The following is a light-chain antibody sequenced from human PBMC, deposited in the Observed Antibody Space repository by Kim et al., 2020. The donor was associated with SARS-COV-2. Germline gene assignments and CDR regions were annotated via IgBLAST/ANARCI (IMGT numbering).Light chain of an antibody. CDR3: QQYNSSPWT. J-gene: IGKJ1*01. CDR2: KAS. V-gene: IGKV1-5*03. Sequence: DIQMIQPPSTLSASVGDRVTITCRASQSISSWLAWYQQKPGKAPKLLIYKASSLESGVPSRFSGSGSGTEFTLTISSLQPDDFATYYCQQYNSSPWTFGQGTKVDIK. CDR1: QSISSW.